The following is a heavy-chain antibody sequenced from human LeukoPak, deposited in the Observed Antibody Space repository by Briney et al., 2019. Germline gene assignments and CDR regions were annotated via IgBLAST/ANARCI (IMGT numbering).Heavy chain of an antibody. V-gene: IGHV3-23*01. CDR2: ISGSGGST. Sequence: GGPLRLSCAASGFTFSSYAMSWVRQAPGKGLEWVSAISGSGGSTYYADSVKGRFTISRDNSKNTLYLQMNSLRAEDTAVYYCAKGYDYVWGTLAFDIWGQGTMVTVSS. CDR3: AKGYDYVWGTLAFDI. J-gene: IGHJ3*02. CDR1: GFTFSSYA. D-gene: IGHD3-16*01.